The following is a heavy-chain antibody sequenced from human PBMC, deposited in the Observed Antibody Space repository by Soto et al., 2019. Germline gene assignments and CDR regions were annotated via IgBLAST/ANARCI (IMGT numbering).Heavy chain of an antibody. CDR2: INPNSGGT. Sequence: AAVKVSCKASGYTFAGYYMHWVRQAPGQGLEWMGWINPNSGGTNYAQKFQGWVTMTRDTSISTAYMELSRLRSDDTAVYYCASAPYSSSYFDYWGQGTLVTVSS. D-gene: IGHD6-13*01. CDR1: GYTFAGYY. J-gene: IGHJ4*02. CDR3: ASAPYSSSYFDY. V-gene: IGHV1-2*04.